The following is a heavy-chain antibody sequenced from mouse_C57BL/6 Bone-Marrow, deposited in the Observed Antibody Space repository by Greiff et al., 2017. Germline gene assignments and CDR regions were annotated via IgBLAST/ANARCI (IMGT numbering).Heavy chain of an antibody. J-gene: IGHJ4*01. V-gene: IGHV1-34*01. D-gene: IGHD1-1*01. CDR3: ARRGYGSSLMDY. CDR1: GYTFTDYY. Sequence: EVQLQQSGPELVKPGASVKMSCKASGYTFTDYYMHWVKQSPGKSLEWIGYIYPKNGGNGYNQKFKGKATLTVDKSSSTAYMELRSLTSEDSAVYYCARRGYGSSLMDYWGQGTSVTVSS. CDR2: IYPKNGGN.